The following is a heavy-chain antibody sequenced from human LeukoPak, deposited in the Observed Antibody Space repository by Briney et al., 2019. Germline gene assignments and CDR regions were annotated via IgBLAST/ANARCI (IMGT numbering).Heavy chain of an antibody. CDR3: ARYCSSTSCSKKPDY. CDR2: INPNSGGT. CDR1: GYTFTGYY. Sequence: ASVKVSCKASGYTFTGYYMHWLRQAPGQGLEWMGRINPNSGGTNYAQKFQGRVTMTRDTSISTAYMELSRLRSDDTAVYYCARYCSSTSCSKKPDYWGQGTLVTVSS. D-gene: IGHD2-2*01. J-gene: IGHJ4*02. V-gene: IGHV1-2*06.